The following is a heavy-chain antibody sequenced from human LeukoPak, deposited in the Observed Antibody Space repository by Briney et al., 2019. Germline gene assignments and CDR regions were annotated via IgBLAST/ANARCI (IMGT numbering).Heavy chain of an antibody. Sequence: ASVKVSCKASGYTFTGYYMHWVRQAPGQGLECMGWINPNSGGTNYAQKFQGRVTMTRDTSISTAYMELSRLRSDDTAVYYCARGVIAAAGYFDYWGQGTLVTVSS. CDR3: ARGVIAAAGYFDY. J-gene: IGHJ4*02. D-gene: IGHD6-13*01. CDR2: INPNSGGT. V-gene: IGHV1-2*02. CDR1: GYTFTGYY.